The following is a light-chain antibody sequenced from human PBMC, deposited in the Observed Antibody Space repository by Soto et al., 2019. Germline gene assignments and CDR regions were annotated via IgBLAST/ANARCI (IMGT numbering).Light chain of an antibody. V-gene: IGKV1-39*01. CDR3: QQSYSSPGWT. Sequence: DIQMTQSPSSLSASVGDRVTITCRASQTISNYLTWYQQKPGKAPKLLIYAAFSLQSGVPSRFSGSGSGTDFTLTINSLQPEDFATYYCQQSYSSPGWTFGQGTKVEIK. CDR2: AAF. CDR1: QTISNY. J-gene: IGKJ1*01.